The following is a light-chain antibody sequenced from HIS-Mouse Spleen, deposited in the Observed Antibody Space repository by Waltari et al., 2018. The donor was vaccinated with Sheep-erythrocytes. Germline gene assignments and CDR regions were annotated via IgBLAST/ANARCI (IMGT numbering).Light chain of an antibody. Sequence: DIVMTQSPASLAVSLGARATIHCKSSQSVLYSSNNKNYLAWYQQKPGQPPKLLIYWASTRESGVPDRFSGSGSGTDFTLTISSLQAEDVAVYYCQQYYSTLTFGGGTKVEIK. J-gene: IGKJ4*01. CDR3: QQYYSTLT. CDR1: QSVLYSSNNKNY. V-gene: IGKV4-1*01. CDR2: WAS.